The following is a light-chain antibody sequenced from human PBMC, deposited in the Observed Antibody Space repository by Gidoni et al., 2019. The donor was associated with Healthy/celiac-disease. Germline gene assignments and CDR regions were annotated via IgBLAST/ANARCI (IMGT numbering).Light chain of an antibody. V-gene: IGKV3-20*01. Sequence: EIVLTQSPGTLSLSPGERATLSCKASPSVSSCYLAWYQQKPGQAPRLLIYGASSRATGIPDSFSGSGSGTDFTLTISRLEPEDFAVYYCQQYGSSSWTFGQGTKVEIK. CDR3: QQYGSSSWT. J-gene: IGKJ1*01. CDR1: PSVSSCY. CDR2: GAS.